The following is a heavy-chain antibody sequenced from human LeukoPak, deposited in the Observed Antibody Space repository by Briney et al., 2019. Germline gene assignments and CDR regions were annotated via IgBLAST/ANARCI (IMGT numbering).Heavy chain of an antibody. CDR2: IYTSGST. D-gene: IGHD5-12*01. V-gene: IGHV4-61*02. CDR1: GGSISSGSYY. Sequence: PSQTLSLTCTVSGGSISSGSYYWSWIRQPAGKGLEWIGRIYTSGSTNYNPSLKSRVTTSVDTSKNQFSLKLSSVTAADTAVYYCARSVGQWLRSNSFDYWGQGTLVTVSS. J-gene: IGHJ4*02. CDR3: ARSVGQWLRSNSFDY.